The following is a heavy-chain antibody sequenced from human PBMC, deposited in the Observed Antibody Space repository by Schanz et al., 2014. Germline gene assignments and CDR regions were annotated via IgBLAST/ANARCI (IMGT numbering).Heavy chain of an antibody. CDR3: AQARGTFMVPIDN. V-gene: IGHV3-21*01. J-gene: IGHJ4*02. CDR1: GFIFSAYT. CDR2: ISSGGRKS. Sequence: EVQLVESGGGLVKPGGSLRLSCAASGFIFSAYTMNWVRQAPGKGLEWVSSISSGGRKSSYADSLKGRVTISRDNARNSLYLHLNSLRVEDSGVYFYAQARGTFMVPIDNWGQGVRVIVSS. D-gene: IGHD3-3*02.